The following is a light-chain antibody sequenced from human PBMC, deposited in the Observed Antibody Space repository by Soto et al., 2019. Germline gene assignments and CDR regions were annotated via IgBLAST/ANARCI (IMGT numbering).Light chain of an antibody. CDR3: QQYDSSPWT. Sequence: EIVLTQSPGTLSLSPGERATLSCRASQSVSSSFLAWYQQKPGQAPKLLIYGASTSATGIPDTFSGRGSGTDFTLTISRLEPEDFAVYYCQQYDSSPWTFGQGTKVEIK. J-gene: IGKJ1*01. V-gene: IGKV3-20*01. CDR2: GAS. CDR1: QSVSSSF.